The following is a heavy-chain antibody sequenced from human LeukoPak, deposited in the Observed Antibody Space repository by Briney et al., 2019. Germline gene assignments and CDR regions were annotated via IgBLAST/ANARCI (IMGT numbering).Heavy chain of an antibody. CDR1: GYTFTSYD. D-gene: IGHD4-23*01. CDR2: MNPNSGNT. J-gene: IGHJ4*02. CDR3: ARDLSPIRGGNSGDFDY. V-gene: IGHV1-8*03. Sequence: GASVKVSCKASGYTFTSYDINWVRQATGQGLEWMGWMNPNSGNTGYAQKFQGRVTITRNTSISTAYMELSSLRSEDTAVYYCARDLSPIRGGNSGDFDYWGQGTLVTVSS.